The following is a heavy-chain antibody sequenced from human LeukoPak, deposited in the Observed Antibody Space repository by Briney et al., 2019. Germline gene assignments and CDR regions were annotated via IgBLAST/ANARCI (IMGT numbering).Heavy chain of an antibody. J-gene: IGHJ4*02. CDR1: GFTFSSYW. V-gene: IGHV3-7*05. Sequence: PGGSLRLSCAASGFTFSSYWMSWVRQAPGKGLEWVANIKQDGGETYYVDSLKGRFTISRDNAKNSMYLQMNSLRAEDTAVYYCARRNIVGPIKTFDYWGQGTLVTVSS. CDR3: ARRNIVGPIKTFDY. D-gene: IGHD1-26*01. CDR2: IKQDGGET.